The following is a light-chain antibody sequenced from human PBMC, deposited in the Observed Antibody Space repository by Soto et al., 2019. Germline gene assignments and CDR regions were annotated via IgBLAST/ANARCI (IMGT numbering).Light chain of an antibody. CDR2: DDN. J-gene: IGLJ1*01. Sequence: QSVLTHPPSVSAAPGQKVTISCSGSSSNIGDNSVSWYQQLPGTAPKLLIYDDNKRPSGIPDRFSGSKSGTSATLGITGFQTGDEADYYCGSWDSSLSAYVFGTGTRSPS. CDR3: GSWDSSLSAYV. CDR1: SSNIGDNS. V-gene: IGLV1-51*01.